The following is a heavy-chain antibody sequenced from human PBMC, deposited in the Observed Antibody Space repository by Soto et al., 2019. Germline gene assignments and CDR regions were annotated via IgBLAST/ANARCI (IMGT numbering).Heavy chain of an antibody. D-gene: IGHD1-26*01. CDR3: ARKGVGATYYYYYGMAV. J-gene: IGHJ6*02. V-gene: IGHV3-48*02. CDR2: ISSSSSTI. Sequence: PGGSLRLSCAASGFTFSSYSMNWVRQAPGKGLEWVSYISSSSSTIYYADSVKGRFTISRDNAKNSLYLQMNSLRDEDTAVYYCARKGVGATYYYYYGMAVWGQGTSVPVSS. CDR1: GFTFSSYS.